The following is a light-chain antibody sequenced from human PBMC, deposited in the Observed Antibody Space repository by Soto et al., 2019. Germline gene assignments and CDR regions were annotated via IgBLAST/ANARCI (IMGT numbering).Light chain of an antibody. CDR2: KAS. J-gene: IGKJ1*01. Sequence: DIQMTQSPSTLSASVGDRDTITCRSSQSISSWWAWYQQKPGKAPKLLIYKASRVESGVPSRFSRSGSRTEFTLTLNSLQPDDFAPYYCQLYNTYPWTFGQGTKVGIK. CDR3: QLYNTYPWT. V-gene: IGKV1-5*03. CDR1: QSISSW.